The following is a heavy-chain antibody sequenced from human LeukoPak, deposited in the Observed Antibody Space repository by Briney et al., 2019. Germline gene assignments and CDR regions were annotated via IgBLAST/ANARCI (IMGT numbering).Heavy chain of an antibody. CDR3: TREGLGWQQLVHFDY. J-gene: IGHJ4*02. CDR1: GFTFGDYA. CDR2: IRSKAYGGTT. D-gene: IGHD6-13*01. V-gene: IGHV3-49*04. Sequence: TGGSLRLSCTASGFTFGDYAMSWVRQAPGKGLEWVGFIRSKAYGGTTEYAASVKGRFTISRDDSKSIAYLQMSSLKTEDTAVYYCTREGLGWQQLVHFDYWGQGTLVTVSS.